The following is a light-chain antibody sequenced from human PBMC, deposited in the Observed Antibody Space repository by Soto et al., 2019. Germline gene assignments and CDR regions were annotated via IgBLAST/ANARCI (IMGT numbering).Light chain of an antibody. V-gene: IGLV2-14*03. CDR2: DVN. CDR3: TSYTTSSTGV. Sequence: QSALTQPASVSGSPGQSITISCTGTSSDVGAYNYVSWCQHHPGKAPKLIIYDVNNRPSGVSNRFSGSKSGNTASLTTSGLQADDEAYYYCTSYTTSSTGVFGGGTKLTVL. CDR1: SSDVGAYNY. J-gene: IGLJ3*02.